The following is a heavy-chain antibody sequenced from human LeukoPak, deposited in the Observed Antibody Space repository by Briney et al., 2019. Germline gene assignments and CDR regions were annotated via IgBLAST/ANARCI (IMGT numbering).Heavy chain of an antibody. CDR3: ARSNGYNSVVWDS. CDR1: GGSISSYY. Sequence: SETLSLTCTVSGGSISSYYWSWIRQPPGKGLEWIGYISHSGGTNYNPSLKSRVTISVDTSKNQFSLKLTSVTAADTAVYYCARSNGYNSVVWDSWGQGALVTVSS. CDR2: ISHSGGT. D-gene: IGHD5-24*01. V-gene: IGHV4-59*12. J-gene: IGHJ4*02.